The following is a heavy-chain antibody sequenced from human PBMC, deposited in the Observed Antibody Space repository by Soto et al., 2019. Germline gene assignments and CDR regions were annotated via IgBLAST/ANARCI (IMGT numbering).Heavy chain of an antibody. CDR1: GFTFSSYA. J-gene: IGHJ4*02. V-gene: IGHV3-23*01. D-gene: IGHD1-26*01. CDR3: AKDSELYSGSYYGY. CDR2: ISGSGGST. Sequence: PGGSLRLSCAASGFTFSSYAMSWVRQAPGKGLEWVSAISGSGGSTYYADSVKGRFTISRDNSKNTLYLQMNSLRAEDTAVYYCAKDSELYSGSYYGYWGQGTLVTVSS.